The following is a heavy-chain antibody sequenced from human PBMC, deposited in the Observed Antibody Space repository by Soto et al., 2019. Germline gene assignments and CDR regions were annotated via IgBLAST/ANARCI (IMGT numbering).Heavy chain of an antibody. D-gene: IGHD3-22*01. J-gene: IGHJ4*02. CDR1: GGTFSSYA. CDR3: ARASYDSSGYPGTNFDY. Sequence: SVKVSCKASGGTFSSYAISWVRQAPGQGLEWMGGIIPIFGTANYAQKFQGRVTITADESTSTAYMELSSLRSEDTAMYYCARASYDSSGYPGTNFDYWGQGTLVTVSS. CDR2: IIPIFGTA. V-gene: IGHV1-69*13.